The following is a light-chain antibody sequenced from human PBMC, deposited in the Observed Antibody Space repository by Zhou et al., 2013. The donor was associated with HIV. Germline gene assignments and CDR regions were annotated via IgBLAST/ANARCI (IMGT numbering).Light chain of an antibody. CDR1: QVINSF. V-gene: IGKV1-9*01. J-gene: IGKJ2*01. Sequence: DIQMTQSPSSLSASVGDRVTLTCRASQVINSFLAWYQQKPGKAPKLLIYATSTLQSGVPSRFSGSGSGTEFTLTISSLQPDDFATYYCQQYNSYSTFGQGTKLEIK. CDR3: QQYNSYST. CDR2: ATS.